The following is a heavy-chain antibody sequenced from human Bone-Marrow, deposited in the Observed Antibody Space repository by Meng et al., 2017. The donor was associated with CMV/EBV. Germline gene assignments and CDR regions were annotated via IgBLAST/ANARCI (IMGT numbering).Heavy chain of an antibody. CDR1: GYTFTSYG. CDR3: ARVDGNYYFDY. CDR2: ISAYNGNT. D-gene: IGHD1-14*01. V-gene: IGHV1-18*01. Sequence: ASVKVSCKASGYTFTSYGISWVRQAPGQGLEWMGWISAYNGNTNYAQKLQGRVTMTTDTSTSTAYKELRSLRSDDTAVYYCARVDGNYYFDYWGQGTLVTVSS. J-gene: IGHJ4*02.